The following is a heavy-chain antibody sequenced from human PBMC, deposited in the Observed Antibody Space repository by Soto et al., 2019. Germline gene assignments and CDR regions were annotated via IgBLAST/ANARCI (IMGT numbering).Heavy chain of an antibody. CDR3: ARDRRWGYCSSTSCYTRLAAAGTGYYGMDV. CDR2: INHSGST. V-gene: IGHV4-34*01. CDR1: GGSFSGYY. D-gene: IGHD2-2*02. J-gene: IGHJ6*02. Sequence: PSETLSLTXAVYGGSFSGYYWSWIRQPPGKGLEWIGEINHSGSTNYNPSLKSRVTISVDTSKNQFSLKLSSVTAADTAVYYCARDRRWGYCSSTSCYTRLAAAGTGYYGMDVWGQGTTVTVSS.